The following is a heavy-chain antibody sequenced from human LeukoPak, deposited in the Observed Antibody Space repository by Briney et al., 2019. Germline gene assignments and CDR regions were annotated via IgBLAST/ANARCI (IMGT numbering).Heavy chain of an antibody. CDR3: VRAVPLDYYDSSGQFDY. CDR2: ISSSSSTI. J-gene: IGHJ4*02. V-gene: IGHV3-48*01. CDR1: GFTFSSYS. D-gene: IGHD3-22*01. Sequence: PGGSLRLSCAASGFTFSSYSMNWVRQAPGKGLEWVSYISSSSSTIYYADSVKGRFTISRDNAKNSLYLQMNSLRAEDTALYYCVRAVPLDYYDSSGQFDYWGQGTLVTVSS.